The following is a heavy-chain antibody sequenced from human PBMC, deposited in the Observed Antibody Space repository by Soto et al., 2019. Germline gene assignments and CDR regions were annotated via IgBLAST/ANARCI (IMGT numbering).Heavy chain of an antibody. CDR3: AREGSSSGPDYEY. CDR1: GFTFSDYY. CDR2: TRNKANSYTT. D-gene: IGHD3-22*01. J-gene: IGHJ4*02. V-gene: IGHV3-72*01. Sequence: TGGSLRLSCAASGFTFSDYYINWVRQAPGKGLEWVGRTRNKANSYTTDYAAFVKGRFTISRDDSKNLIYLQMNSLKTEDTAVYYCAREGSSSGPDYEYWGQGTLVTVSS.